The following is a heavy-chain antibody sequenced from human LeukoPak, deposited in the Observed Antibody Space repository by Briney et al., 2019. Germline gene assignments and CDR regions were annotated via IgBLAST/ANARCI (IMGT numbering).Heavy chain of an antibody. V-gene: IGHV4-61*02. Sequence: TSETLSLTCTVSGGSISSGSYYWSWIRQPAGKGLEWIGRIYTSGSTNYNPSLKSRVTISVDTSKNQFSLKLSSVTAADTAVYYCARGISERITMVRGPINLDPWGQGTLVTVSS. D-gene: IGHD3-10*01. CDR1: GGSISSGSYY. CDR3: ARGISERITMVRGPINLDP. J-gene: IGHJ5*02. CDR2: IYTSGST.